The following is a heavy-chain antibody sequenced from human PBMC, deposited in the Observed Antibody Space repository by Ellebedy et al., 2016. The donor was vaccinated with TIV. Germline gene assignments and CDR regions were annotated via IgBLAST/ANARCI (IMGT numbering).Heavy chain of an antibody. CDR1: GFTFSNYC. Sequence: GESLKISCAASGFTFSNYCMKWVRQAPGKGLEWVANIKQDGGEKYYVDSVKGRFTISRDHAKNSLNLQLNSLRAEDTAVYYCARDLAPAGTFDYWGRGTLVTVPS. J-gene: IGHJ4*02. CDR2: IKQDGGEK. CDR3: ARDLAPAGTFDY. D-gene: IGHD6-13*01. V-gene: IGHV3-7*03.